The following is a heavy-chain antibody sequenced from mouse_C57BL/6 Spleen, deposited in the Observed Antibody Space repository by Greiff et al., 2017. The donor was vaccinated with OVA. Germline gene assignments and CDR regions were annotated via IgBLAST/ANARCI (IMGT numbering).Heavy chain of an antibody. D-gene: IGHD2-5*01. CDR2: IDPSDSYT. CDR3: ARRGSNYAVGFDY. J-gene: IGHJ2*01. CDR1: GYTFTSYW. Sequence: QVQLQQPGAELVMPGASVKLSCKASGYTFTSYWMHWVKQRPGQGLEWIGEIDPSDSYTNYNQKFKGKSTLTVDKSSSTAYMQLSSLKSEDSAVYYCARRGSNYAVGFDYWGQGTTLTVSS. V-gene: IGHV1-69*01.